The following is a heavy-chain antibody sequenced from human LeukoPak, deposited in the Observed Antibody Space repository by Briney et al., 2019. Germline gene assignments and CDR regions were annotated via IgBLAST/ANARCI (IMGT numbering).Heavy chain of an antibody. V-gene: IGHV4-61*02. CDR2: IYTSGST. CDR1: GYSISSGYY. CDR3: AREKIGYYDGSGRGWFDP. Sequence: SETLSLTCTVSGYSISSGYYWSWIRQPAGKGLEWIGRIYTSGSTNYNPSLKSRVTISVDTSKHQFSLKLSSVTAADTAVYYCAREKIGYYDGSGRGWFDPWGQGTLVTVSS. D-gene: IGHD3-22*01. J-gene: IGHJ5*02.